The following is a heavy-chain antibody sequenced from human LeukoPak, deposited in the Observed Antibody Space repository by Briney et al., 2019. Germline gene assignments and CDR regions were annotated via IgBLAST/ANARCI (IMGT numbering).Heavy chain of an antibody. Sequence: GSLRLSCTASGVTFSTYSTNWVRPTPEKGLVWVSSIGGSGGSTYYAESVKGRFSISRDNSKKMMFLQMNSLRADDTAVYYCAKGGQNFDFWRFDYWGQGIQVTVSS. D-gene: IGHD3-3*01. CDR1: GVTFSTYS. CDR3: AKGGQNFDFWRFDY. J-gene: IGHJ4*02. V-gene: IGHV3-23*01. CDR2: IGGSGGST.